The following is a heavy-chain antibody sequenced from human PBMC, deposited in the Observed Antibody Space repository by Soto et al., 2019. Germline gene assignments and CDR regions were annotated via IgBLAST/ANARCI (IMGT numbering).Heavy chain of an antibody. J-gene: IGHJ6*02. CDR1: GGTFSSYA. V-gene: IGHV1-69*13. CDR3: ARATTVVTQYPYYYGMDV. CDR2: IIPIFGTA. Sequence: SVKVSCKASGGTFSSYAISWVRQAPGQGLEWMGGIIPIFGTANYAQKFQGRVTITADESTSTAYMELSSLRSEDTAVYYCARATTVVTQYPYYYGMDVWGQGTTVTVSS. D-gene: IGHD4-17*01.